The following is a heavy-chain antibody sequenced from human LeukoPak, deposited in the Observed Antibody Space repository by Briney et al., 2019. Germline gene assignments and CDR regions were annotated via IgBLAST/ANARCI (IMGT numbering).Heavy chain of an antibody. V-gene: IGHV1-8*01. D-gene: IGHD3-3*01. Sequence: ASVKVSCKASGYAFTTSDINWVRQATGQGLEWMGWMNPNSGNTGYAQKFQGRVTMTRDTSISTAYMELSRLRSDDTAVYYCARPDYDFWSGPTVEEHNWFDPWGQGTLVTVSS. CDR2: MNPNSGNT. J-gene: IGHJ5*02. CDR1: GYAFTTSD. CDR3: ARPDYDFWSGPTVEEHNWFDP.